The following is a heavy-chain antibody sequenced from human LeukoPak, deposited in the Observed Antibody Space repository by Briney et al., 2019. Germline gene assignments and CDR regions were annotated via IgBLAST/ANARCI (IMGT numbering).Heavy chain of an antibody. V-gene: IGHV4-4*07. J-gene: IGHJ5*01. D-gene: IGHD1-26*01. CDR1: GDSLTNFY. CDR2: VYTNERT. Sequence: PSETLSLTCTVSGDSLTNFYWSWIRQPAGKGLEWIGRVYTNERTKYNPSLKSRLTMPVDTSPNQVFLRLTSVSAADTAVYYCARDVGFPARFDSWGQGILVTVSS. CDR3: ARDVGFPARFDS.